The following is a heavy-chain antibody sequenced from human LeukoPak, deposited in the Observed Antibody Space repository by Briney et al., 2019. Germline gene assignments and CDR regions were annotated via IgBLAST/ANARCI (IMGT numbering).Heavy chain of an antibody. CDR1: GGSISSGDYY. Sequence: SQTLSLTCTVSGGSISSGDYYWSWIRQPPGKGLEWIGYIYYSGSTYYNPSLKSRVTISVDTSKNQFSLKLSSVTAADTAVYYCAQSFLGDYGGNFGAFDIWGQGTLVTVSS. CDR3: AQSFLGDYGGNFGAFDI. CDR2: IYYSGST. J-gene: IGHJ3*02. D-gene: IGHD4-23*01. V-gene: IGHV4-30-4*08.